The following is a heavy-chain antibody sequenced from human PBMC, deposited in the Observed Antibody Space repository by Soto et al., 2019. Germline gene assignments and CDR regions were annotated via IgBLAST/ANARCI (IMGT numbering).Heavy chain of an antibody. D-gene: IGHD1-26*01. CDR3: ARGATGATLLAPFDY. J-gene: IGHJ4*02. CDR2: IIPILGTA. V-gene: IGHV1-69*13. Sequence: GASVKVSCKASGGTFSSYAISWVRQAPGQGLEWMGGIIPILGTANYAQKFQGRVTITADESTSTAYMELSSLRSEDTAVYYCARGATGATLLAPFDYWGQGTLVTVSS. CDR1: GGTFSSYA.